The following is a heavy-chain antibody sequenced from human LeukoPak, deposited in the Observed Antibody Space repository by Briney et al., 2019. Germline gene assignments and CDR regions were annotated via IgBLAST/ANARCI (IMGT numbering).Heavy chain of an antibody. CDR3: ASAETSGYEVDY. D-gene: IGHD5-12*01. V-gene: IGHV4-59*08. CDR1: GGSISSYY. CDR2: IYYSGST. Sequence: PSEPLSLTCTFSGGSISSYYWSWIRQPPGKGLEWIGYIYYSGSTNYNPSLKSRVTISVDTSKNQFSLKLSSVTAADTAVYYCASAETSGYEVDYWGQGTLVTVSS. J-gene: IGHJ4*02.